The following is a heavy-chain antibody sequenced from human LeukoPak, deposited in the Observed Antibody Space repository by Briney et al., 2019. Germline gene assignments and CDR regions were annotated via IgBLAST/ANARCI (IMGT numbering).Heavy chain of an antibody. Sequence: GGSLGLSCAASGFTFSSYWMTWVRQAPGKGLEWVANIKEDGSKKYFMNSVKGRFSISRDNADRSLYLQMNNLRVDDTAVYYCARVVDGWGANWYFDIWGRGTLVTVSS. D-gene: IGHD1-26*01. CDR2: IKEDGSKK. V-gene: IGHV3-7*03. J-gene: IGHJ2*01. CDR1: GFTFSSYW. CDR3: ARVVDGWGANWYFDI.